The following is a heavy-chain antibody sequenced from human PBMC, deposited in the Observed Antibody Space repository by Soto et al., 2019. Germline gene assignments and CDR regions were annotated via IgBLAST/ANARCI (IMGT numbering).Heavy chain of an antibody. CDR2: IFHTGTT. V-gene: IGHV4-4*02. J-gene: IGHJ5*02. CDR1: GGSIISTTNW. D-gene: IGHD3-16*01. CDR3: ASLFGP. Sequence: SETLYLTCAVSGGSIISTTNWWTWVRQPPGMGLEWIGEIFHTGTTNYIPSLKDRVTMSIDKSKNQFSLRLTSVTAADTAIYYCASLFGPWGQGTLVTVSS.